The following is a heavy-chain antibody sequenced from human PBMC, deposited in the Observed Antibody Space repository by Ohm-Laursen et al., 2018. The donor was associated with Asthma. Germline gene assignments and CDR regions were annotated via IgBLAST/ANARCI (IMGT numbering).Heavy chain of an antibody. V-gene: IGHV3-53*01. Sequence: SLRLSCTASGFIVSTKFMIWVRQAPGKGLDWVSVIFGSTGTNYADSVKGRFTISRDNSKNTIYLQMNSLRAEDTAVYYCAISLTTPDAFDIWGQGTMITVSS. CDR1: GFIVSTKF. D-gene: IGHD1/OR15-1a*01. CDR2: IFGSTGT. J-gene: IGHJ3*02. CDR3: AISLTTPDAFDI.